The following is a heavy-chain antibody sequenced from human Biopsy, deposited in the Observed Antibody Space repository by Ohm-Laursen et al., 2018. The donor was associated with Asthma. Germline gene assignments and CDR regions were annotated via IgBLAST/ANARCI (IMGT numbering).Heavy chain of an antibody. V-gene: IGHV1-69*01. CDR1: GGTFRIYA. D-gene: IGHD2-2*01. Sequence: SSVKVSCKASGGTFRIYAFNWVRQAPGQGLEWMGGIIPMYGVPKVAQKFQGRVTITADESTSTAYMEMSSLRSEDTAVYYCAREATSGEVPFGYFYALDVWGEGTTVTVSS. J-gene: IGHJ6*04. CDR2: IIPMYGVP. CDR3: AREATSGEVPFGYFYALDV.